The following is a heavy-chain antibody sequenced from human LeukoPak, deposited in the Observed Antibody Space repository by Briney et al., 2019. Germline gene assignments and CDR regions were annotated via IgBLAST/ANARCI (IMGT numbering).Heavy chain of an antibody. CDR3: ARAPMVRGPFSYSYGMDV. D-gene: IGHD3-10*01. CDR1: GFTFSSYW. CDR2: IKQDGSEK. V-gene: IGHV3-7*01. J-gene: IGHJ6*02. Sequence: GGSLRLSCAASGFTFSSYWMSWVCQAPGKGLEWVANIKQDGSEKYYVDSVKGRFTISRDNAKNSLYLQMNSLRAEDTAVYYCARAPMVRGPFSYSYGMDVWGQGTTVTVS.